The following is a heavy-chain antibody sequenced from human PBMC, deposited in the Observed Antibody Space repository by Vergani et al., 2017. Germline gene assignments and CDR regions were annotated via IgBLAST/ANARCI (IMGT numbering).Heavy chain of an antibody. J-gene: IGHJ5*02. CDR1: GYSISRGYY. V-gene: IGHV4-38-2*02. D-gene: IGHD6-19*01. Sequence: QVQLQESAPGLVKPSETLSLTSSVSGYSISRGYYWGWIRQPPGKGLEWIATVFHSGSAYYNPSLMRRVTISVETSKNQFSLRLSSVTAADTAVYFCARHSTVEWLVKLGWIDPWGQGILVTVSS. CDR3: ARHSTVEWLVKLGWIDP. CDR2: VFHSGSA.